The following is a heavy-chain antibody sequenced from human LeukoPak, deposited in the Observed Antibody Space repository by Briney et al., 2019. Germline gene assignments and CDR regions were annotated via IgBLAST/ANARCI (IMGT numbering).Heavy chain of an antibody. Sequence: GGSLRLSCAASGFTFSDYYMSWIRQAPGKGLEWVSYISSSGSTIYYADSVKGRFTISRDNAKNSLYLQMNSLRAEDTAVYYCARDFIKAWFFFDYWGQGTLVTVSS. V-gene: IGHV3-11*01. J-gene: IGHJ4*02. CDR1: GFTFSDYY. CDR3: ARDFIKAWFFFDY. CDR2: ISSSGSTI. D-gene: IGHD3-10*01.